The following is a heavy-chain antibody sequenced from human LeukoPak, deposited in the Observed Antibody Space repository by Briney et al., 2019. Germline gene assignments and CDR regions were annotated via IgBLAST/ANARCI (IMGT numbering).Heavy chain of an antibody. V-gene: IGHV1-2*02. D-gene: IGHD3-10*01. J-gene: IGHJ6*02. CDR3: AREDYYGSGSYGMDV. CDR1: GYTFTGYY. CDR2: INPNSGGT. Sequence: ASVKVSCKASGYTFTGYYMHWVRQAPGQGLEWTGWINPNSGGTNYAQKFQGRVTMTRDTSISTAYMELSRLRSDDTAVYYCAREDYYGSGSYGMDVWGQGTTVTVSS.